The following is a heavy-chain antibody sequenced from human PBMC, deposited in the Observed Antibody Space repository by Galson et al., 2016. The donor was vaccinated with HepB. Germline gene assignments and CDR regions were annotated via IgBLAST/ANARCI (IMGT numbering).Heavy chain of an antibody. V-gene: IGHV3-74*03. CDR2: IKSDGRST. J-gene: IGHJ4*02. Sequence: SLRLPCAASGFTFSDYWMHWIRQVPGKGLVWVSRIKSDGRSTTYVDSVKGRFTISRDNAKNTVYLEMHSLRDEDTAVYYCARTRGGYSPGDYWGQGTLVTVPS. CDR1: GFTFSDYW. CDR3: ARTRGGYSPGDY. D-gene: IGHD3-10*01.